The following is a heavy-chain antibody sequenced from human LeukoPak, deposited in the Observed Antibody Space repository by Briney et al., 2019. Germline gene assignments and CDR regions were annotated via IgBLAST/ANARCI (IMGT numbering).Heavy chain of an antibody. Sequence: GGSLRLSCAASGFTFSSYSMNWVRQAPGKGLEWVSSISSTSSYIYYADSVKGRFTISRDNAKNSQYLQMNSLRAEDTAVYFCARVNSGWAVDLYYFDHWGQGTLVTVSS. J-gene: IGHJ4*02. CDR1: GFTFSSYS. D-gene: IGHD6-19*01. V-gene: IGHV3-21*01. CDR2: ISSTSSYI. CDR3: ARVNSGWAVDLYYFDH.